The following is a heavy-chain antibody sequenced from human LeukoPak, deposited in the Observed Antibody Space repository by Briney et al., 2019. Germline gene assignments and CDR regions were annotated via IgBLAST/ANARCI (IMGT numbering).Heavy chain of an antibody. CDR2: IYSGGST. Sequence: GGSLRLSCAASGFTVSSNYMSWVRQAPGKGLEWVSVIYSGGSTYYADSVKGRFTISRDNSKNTLYLQMNSLRAEDTAVNYCASVAHDYGDYGGMDVWGKGTTVTVSS. V-gene: IGHV3-53*01. CDR1: GFTVSSNY. D-gene: IGHD4-17*01. CDR3: ASVAHDYGDYGGMDV. J-gene: IGHJ6*04.